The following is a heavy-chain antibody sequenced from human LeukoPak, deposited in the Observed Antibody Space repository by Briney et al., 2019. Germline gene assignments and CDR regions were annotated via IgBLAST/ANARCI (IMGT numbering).Heavy chain of an antibody. CDR3: AKDQPGIAVAGTGSAFDI. Sequence: PGGSLRLSCAASGFTVSTNHMSWVRQAPGKGPEWVSAISGSGGSTYYADSVKGRFTISRDNSKNTLYLQMNSLRAEDTAVYYCAKDQPGIAVAGTGSAFDIWGQGTMVTVSS. J-gene: IGHJ3*02. CDR1: GFTVSTNH. V-gene: IGHV3-23*01. D-gene: IGHD6-19*01. CDR2: ISGSGGST.